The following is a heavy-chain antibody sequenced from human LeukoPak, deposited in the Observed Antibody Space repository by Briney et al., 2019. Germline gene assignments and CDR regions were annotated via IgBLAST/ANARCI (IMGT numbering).Heavy chain of an antibody. D-gene: IGHD3-16*02. CDR2: ISSSSSYI. V-gene: IGHV3-21*01. CDR1: GFTFSSYS. Sequence: GGSLRLSCAASGFTFSSYSMNWVRQAPGKGLEWVSSISSSSSYIYYADSVKGRFTISRDNAKNSLYLQMNSLRAEDTAVYYCARVLPEDYVWGSYRTGFDYWGQGTLVTVSS. CDR3: ARVLPEDYVWGSYRTGFDY. J-gene: IGHJ4*02.